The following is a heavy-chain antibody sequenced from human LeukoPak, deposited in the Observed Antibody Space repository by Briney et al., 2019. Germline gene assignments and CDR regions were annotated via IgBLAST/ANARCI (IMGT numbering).Heavy chain of an antibody. CDR3: ARDSAAAGETPYYYYYGMDV. J-gene: IGHJ6*02. CDR1: GFTFSSYA. V-gene: IGHV3-30-3*01. D-gene: IGHD6-13*01. Sequence: GGSLRLSCAASGFTFSSYAMHWVRQAPGKGLEWVAVISYDGSNKYYADSVKGRLTISRDNSKNTLYLQMNSLRAEDTAVYYCARDSAAAGETPYYYYYGMDVWGQGTTVTVSS. CDR2: ISYDGSNK.